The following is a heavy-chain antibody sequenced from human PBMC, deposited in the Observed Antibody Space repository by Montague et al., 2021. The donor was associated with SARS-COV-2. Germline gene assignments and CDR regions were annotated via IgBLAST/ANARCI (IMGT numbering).Heavy chain of an antibody. CDR2: FYGGGGGA. CDR3: AKDRKDYRTGLTLWGFDY. V-gene: IGHV3-23*03. Sequence: SLRLSCAASGFIFSSYAMNWVRLTPGKGLEWVSVFYGGGGGAHYADSVGGRFTISRDDSKSTLYLQMNSLRAEDTAVYYCAKDRKDYRTGLTLWGFDYWGQGTLVTVSS. D-gene: IGHD3/OR15-3a*01. J-gene: IGHJ4*02. CDR1: GFIFSSYA.